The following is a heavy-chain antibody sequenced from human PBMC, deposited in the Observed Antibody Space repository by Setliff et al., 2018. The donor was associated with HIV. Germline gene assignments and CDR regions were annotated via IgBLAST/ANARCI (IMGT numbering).Heavy chain of an antibody. CDR2: ISSSGSYI. V-gene: IGHV3-21*06. J-gene: IGHJ4*02. Sequence: GGSLRLSCAASGFTFSSYEMTWVRQAPGKGLEWVSSISSSGSYIYYADSVKGRFALSRDNAKNSIHLQMNSLRAEDTAVYYCARNPRPIAAAGFDLDYWGQGTMVTVSS. CDR1: GFTFSSYE. CDR3: ARNPRPIAAAGFDLDY. D-gene: IGHD6-13*01.